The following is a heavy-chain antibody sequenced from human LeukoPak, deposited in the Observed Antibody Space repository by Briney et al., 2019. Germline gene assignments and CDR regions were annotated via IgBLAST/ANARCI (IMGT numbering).Heavy chain of an antibody. CDR1: GFIINRNY. D-gene: IGHD1-14*01. J-gene: IGHJ4*02. CDR2: LYSDGNT. CDR3: ARGVEPLAANTLAY. Sequence: GGSLRLSCAASGFIINRNYMNWVRQAPGKGLEWVSVLYSDGNTKYADSVQGRFTISRDNSKNTLYLEMNSLSPDDTAVYYCARGVEPLAANTLAYWGQGTLVTVSS. V-gene: IGHV3-53*01.